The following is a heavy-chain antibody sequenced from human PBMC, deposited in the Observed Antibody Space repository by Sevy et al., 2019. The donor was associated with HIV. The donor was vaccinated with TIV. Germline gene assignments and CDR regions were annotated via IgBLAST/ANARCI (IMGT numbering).Heavy chain of an antibody. CDR2: IIPILGTV. J-gene: IGHJ4*02. D-gene: IGHD6-19*01. CDR3: ARGAGNGWYYFDY. Sequence: ASVKVSCKASGGTFSSYGISWVRQAPGQGLEWMGGIIPILGTVNYAQKFQGRVTITADESTKTAYMELRSLRSEDTAVYYCARGAGNGWYYFDYWGQETLVTVSS. CDR1: GGTFSSYG. V-gene: IGHV1-69*13.